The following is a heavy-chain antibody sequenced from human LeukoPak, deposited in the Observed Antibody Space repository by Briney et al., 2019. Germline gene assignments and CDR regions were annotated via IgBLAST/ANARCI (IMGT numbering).Heavy chain of an antibody. J-gene: IGHJ5*02. D-gene: IGHD3-16*01. Sequence: GASVKVSCKTSGYSFTDYYMHWVRQAPGQGLEWMGWINPYSGGTSSAQKFQGRVIMTRDTSISTVYMQVSWLTSDDTAIYYCARADRLHGGPYLIGPWGQGTLVTVSS. CDR1: GYSFTDYY. CDR2: INPYSGGT. CDR3: ARADRLHGGPYLIGP. V-gene: IGHV1-2*02.